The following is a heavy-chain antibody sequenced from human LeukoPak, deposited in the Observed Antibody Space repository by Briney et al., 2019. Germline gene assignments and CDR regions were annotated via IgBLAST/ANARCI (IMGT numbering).Heavy chain of an antibody. CDR2: INPNSGAT. CDR1: GYTFTGYH. J-gene: IGHJ4*02. Sequence: ASVKVSCKAVGYTFTGYHIHWVRQAPGQGLEWMGWINPNSGATNYVQNLQGRVTMTRDTSITTAYMELRRLTTDDTAVYYCARDRIYESGDYYPPSFDYWGQGALVTVSS. V-gene: IGHV1-2*02. CDR3: ARDRIYESGDYYPPSFDY. D-gene: IGHD2-21*01.